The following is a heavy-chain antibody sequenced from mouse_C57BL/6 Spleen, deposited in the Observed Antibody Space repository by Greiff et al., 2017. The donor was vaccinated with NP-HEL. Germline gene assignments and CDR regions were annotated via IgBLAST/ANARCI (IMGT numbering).Heavy chain of an antibody. CDR3: ARGGYIVKRAWFAY. V-gene: IGHV1-50*01. Sequence: QVQLQQSGAELVKPGASVKLSCKASGYTFTSYWMQWVKQRPGQGLEWIGEIDPSDSYTNYNQKFKGKATLTVDTSSSTAYMQLSSLTSEDSAVYYCARGGYIVKRAWFAYWGQGTLVTVSA. CDR2: IDPSDSYT. D-gene: IGHD2-12*01. CDR1: GYTFTSYW. J-gene: IGHJ3*01.